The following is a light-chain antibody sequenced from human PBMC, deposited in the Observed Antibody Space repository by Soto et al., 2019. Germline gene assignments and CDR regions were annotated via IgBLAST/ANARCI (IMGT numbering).Light chain of an antibody. CDR1: SSDVGGYNY. J-gene: IGLJ1*01. CDR3: SSYAGSTL. Sequence: QSALTQPPSASGSPGQSVTISCTGTSSDVGGYNYVSWYQQHPGKAPKLMIYEVSKRPSGVPDRFSGSKSGNTASLTVSGLQAEDEADYYCSSYAGSTLFGTGTKFTVL. V-gene: IGLV2-8*01. CDR2: EVS.